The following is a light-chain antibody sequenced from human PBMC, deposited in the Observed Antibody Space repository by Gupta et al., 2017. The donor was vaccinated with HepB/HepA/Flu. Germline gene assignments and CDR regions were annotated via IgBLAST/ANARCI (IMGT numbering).Light chain of an antibody. Sequence: DIQMIQSPSSVSASVGDTVTITCRASHGISGWLAWYQQKPGKAPKPLISGATSLHSGVPPRFGGSGSGTDFSLTISNLQPEDSATYYCQQASSFPLTFGGGTKVELK. V-gene: IGKV1-12*01. CDR2: GAT. CDR3: QQASSFPLT. CDR1: HGISGW. J-gene: IGKJ4*01.